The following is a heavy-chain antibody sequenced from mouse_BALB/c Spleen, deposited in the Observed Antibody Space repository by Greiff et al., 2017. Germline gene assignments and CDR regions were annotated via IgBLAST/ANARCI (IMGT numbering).Heavy chain of an antibody. CDR3: ARGPPITTVVATRDFFDY. CDR1: GFTFSSYA. J-gene: IGHJ2*01. Sequence: EVQLMESGGGLVKPGGSLKLSCAASGFTFSSYAMSWVRQTPEKRLEWVASISSGGSTYYPDSVKGRFTISRDNARNILYLQMSSLRSEDTAMYYCARGPPITTVVATRDFFDYWGQGTTLTVSS. V-gene: IGHV5-6-5*01. CDR2: ISSGGST. D-gene: IGHD1-1*01.